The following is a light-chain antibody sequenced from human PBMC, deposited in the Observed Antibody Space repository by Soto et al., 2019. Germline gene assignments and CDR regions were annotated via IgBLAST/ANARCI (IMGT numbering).Light chain of an antibody. Sequence: DIQMTQSPSSLSASVGDRITITCRASQSISRYLNWYQHKPGKAPKLLINAASSLERGVPSRFSGGGSGTEFTLTISSLQPDDFATYYCQQYNSYSFGQGTKVDIK. CDR1: QSISRY. V-gene: IGKV1-5*01. J-gene: IGKJ1*01. CDR2: AAS. CDR3: QQYNSYS.